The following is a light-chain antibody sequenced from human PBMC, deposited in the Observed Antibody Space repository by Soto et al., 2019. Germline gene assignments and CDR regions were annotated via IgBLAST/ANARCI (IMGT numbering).Light chain of an antibody. CDR3: QQYGTSEII. J-gene: IGKJ5*01. CDR2: DTS. Sequence: EFVLTKSPGTLSLSPGERATLSCRASQSLANSFIAWYQQKPGQAPRLLIYDTSSRASGIPDRFSGSGSGTDFTLTISRLETEDFAVFYCQQYGTSEIIFGQGIRLDIK. CDR1: QSLANSF. V-gene: IGKV3-20*01.